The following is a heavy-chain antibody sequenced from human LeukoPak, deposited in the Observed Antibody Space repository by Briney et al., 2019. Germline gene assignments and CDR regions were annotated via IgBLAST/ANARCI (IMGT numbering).Heavy chain of an antibody. CDR1: GYTFTGYY. D-gene: IGHD1-26*01. V-gene: IGHV1-2*04. CDR3: ARGAPRELLYDY. CDR2: INPNSGGT. Sequence: ASVKVSCKASGYTFTGYYMHWVRQAPGQGLEWMGWINPNSGGTNYAQKFQGWVTMTRDMSISTAYMELSRLRSDDTAVYYCARGAPRELLYDYWGQGTLVTVSS. J-gene: IGHJ4*02.